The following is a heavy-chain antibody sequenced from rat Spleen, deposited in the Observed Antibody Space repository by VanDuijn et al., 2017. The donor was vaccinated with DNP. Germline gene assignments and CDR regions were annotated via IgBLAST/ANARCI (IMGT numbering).Heavy chain of an antibody. CDR2: IIYDGSRT. CDR1: GFTFSDYN. V-gene: IGHV5S10*01. CDR3: ARQTYWYFDF. Sequence: EVQLVESGGGLVQPGRSLKLSCAASGFTFSDYNMAWVRQAPKKGLEWVATIIYDGSRTYYRDFVKGRFTISRDNAKSTLYLQIDSLRSEDTATYYCARQTYWYFDFWGPGTMVTVSS. J-gene: IGHJ1*01.